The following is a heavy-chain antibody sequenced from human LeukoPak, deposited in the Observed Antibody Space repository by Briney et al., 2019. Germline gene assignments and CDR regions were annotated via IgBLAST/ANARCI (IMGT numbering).Heavy chain of an antibody. CDR3: ASGDCSGGSCYLGY. D-gene: IGHD2-15*01. CDR1: GGSFSGYY. Sequence: SETLSLTCAVYGGSFSGYYWSWIRQPPGKGLEWIGYIYYSGSTNYNPSLKSRVTISVDTSKNQFSLKLSSVTAADTAVYYCASGDCSGGSCYLGYWGQGTLVTVSS. J-gene: IGHJ4*02. V-gene: IGHV4-59*08. CDR2: IYYSGST.